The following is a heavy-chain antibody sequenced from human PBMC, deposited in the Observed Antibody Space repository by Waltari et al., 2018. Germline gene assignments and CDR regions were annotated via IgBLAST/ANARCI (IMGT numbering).Heavy chain of an antibody. CDR1: GYSISSGYY. CDR3: ARVGPERYYYGSGSHTVDY. Sequence: QVQLQESGPGLVKPSETLSLTCTVSGYSISSGYYWGWIRQPPGRGLEWIGGIYHSGSTYYNPSLKSRVTISVDTSKNQFSLKLSSVTAADTAVYYCARVGPERYYYGSGSHTVDYWGQGTLVTVSS. J-gene: IGHJ4*02. CDR2: IYHSGST. D-gene: IGHD3-10*01. V-gene: IGHV4-38-2*02.